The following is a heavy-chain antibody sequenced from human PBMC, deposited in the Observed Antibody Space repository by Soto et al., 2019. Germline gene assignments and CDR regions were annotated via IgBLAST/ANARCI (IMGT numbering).Heavy chain of an antibody. Sequence: SETLSLTCTVSGDSIGTTHSYWAWIRQSPGKGLEWIGNIHYSGSTYYMPSLRSRVTLSVDTSKNQFSLRLTSVTAEDTAVYYCAGHEGNGNVWPLDYWVQGILVTVSS. CDR1: GDSIGTTHSY. V-gene: IGHV4-39*01. D-gene: IGHD2-8*01. CDR3: AGHEGNGNVWPLDY. CDR2: IHYSGST. J-gene: IGHJ4*02.